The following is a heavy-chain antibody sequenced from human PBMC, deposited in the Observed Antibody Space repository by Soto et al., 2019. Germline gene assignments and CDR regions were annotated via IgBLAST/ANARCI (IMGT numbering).Heavy chain of an antibody. V-gene: IGHV3-15*01. CDR1: GFTFSNAW. J-gene: IGHJ4*02. Sequence: GGSLRLSCAASGFTFSNAWMSWVRQAPGKGLEWVGRIKSKTDGGTTDYAAPVKGRFTISRDDSKNTLYLQMNSLKTEDTAVYYCTTTAYYGSGIYAYWGQGTLVTVSS. CDR3: TTTAYYGSGIYAY. D-gene: IGHD3-10*01. CDR2: IKSKTDGGTT.